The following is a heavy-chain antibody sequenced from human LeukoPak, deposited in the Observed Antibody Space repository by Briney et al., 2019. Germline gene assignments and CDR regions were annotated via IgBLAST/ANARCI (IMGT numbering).Heavy chain of an antibody. V-gene: IGHV3-53*01. CDR1: GFTVSSNY. Sequence: PGGSLRLSCAASGFTVSSNYMSWVRQAPGKGLEWVSVIYSGGSAYYADSVKGRFTISRDNSKNTLYLQMNSLRAEDTAVYYCARVHVAVGCYSLWGQGTLVTVSS. CDR3: ARVHVAVGCYSL. CDR2: IYSGGSA. J-gene: IGHJ4*02. D-gene: IGHD2-15*01.